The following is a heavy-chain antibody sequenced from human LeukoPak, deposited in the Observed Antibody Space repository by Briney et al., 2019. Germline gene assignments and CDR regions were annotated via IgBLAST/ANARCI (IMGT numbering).Heavy chain of an antibody. CDR3: ARGNGDIVATRRNDWGYYDSSGYPSFDY. Sequence: SETLSLTCTVSGGSISSSSYYWGWIRQPPGKGLEWIGSIYYSGSTYYNPSLKSRVTISVDTSKNQFSLKLSSVTAADTAVYYCARGNGDIVATRRNDWGYYDSSGYPSFDYWGQGTLVTVSS. CDR2: IYYSGST. J-gene: IGHJ4*02. V-gene: IGHV4-39*01. CDR1: GGSISSSSYY. D-gene: IGHD3-22*01.